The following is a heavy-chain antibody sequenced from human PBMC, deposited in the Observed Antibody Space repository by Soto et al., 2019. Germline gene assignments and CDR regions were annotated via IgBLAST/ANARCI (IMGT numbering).Heavy chain of an antibody. J-gene: IGHJ6*02. CDR2: ISTDNGNT. CDR3: ARDQGITTFGVYSMYYYGMDV. D-gene: IGHD3-3*01. CDR1: GYTFTNSG. V-gene: IGHV1-18*01. Sequence: QVQLVQSGAEVKKPGASVKVSCKASGYTFTNSGISWVRQAPGQGLEWMGWISTDNGNTNYAQHLRCRVSMTTDTSTSTAYMDLRSLRSDDTAVYYCARDQGITTFGVYSMYYYGMDVWGQGTTVTVSS.